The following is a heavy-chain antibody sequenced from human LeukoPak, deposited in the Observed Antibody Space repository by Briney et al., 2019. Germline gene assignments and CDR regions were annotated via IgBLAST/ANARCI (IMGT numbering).Heavy chain of an antibody. CDR2: INHSGST. Sequence: SETLSLTCAVYGGSFSGYYWSWIRQPPGKGLEWIGEINHSGSTNYNPSLKSRVTISVDTSKNQFSLKVSSVTAADTAVYHCARGGTGYQLLPTKKQYDYYYMDVWGKGTTVTVSS. J-gene: IGHJ6*03. CDR1: GGSFSGYY. V-gene: IGHV4-34*01. D-gene: IGHD2-2*01. CDR3: ARGGTGYQLLPTKKQYDYYYMDV.